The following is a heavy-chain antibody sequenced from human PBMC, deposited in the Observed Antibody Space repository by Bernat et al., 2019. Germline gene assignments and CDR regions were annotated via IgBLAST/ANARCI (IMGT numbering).Heavy chain of an antibody. V-gene: IGHV1-69*01. Sequence: QVQLVQSGAEVKKPGSSVKVSCKASGGTFSSYAISWVRQAPGQGLEWMGGIIPIFGTANYAQKFQGRGTITADESTSTAYMELSSLRSEDTAVYYCARGSGPTLLLSLDYWGQGTLVTVSS. CDR2: IIPIFGTA. J-gene: IGHJ4*02. CDR3: ARGSGPTLLLSLDY. CDR1: GGTFSSYA. D-gene: IGHD3-22*01.